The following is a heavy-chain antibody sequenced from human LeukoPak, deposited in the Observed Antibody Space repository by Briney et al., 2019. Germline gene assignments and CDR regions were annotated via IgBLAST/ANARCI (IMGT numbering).Heavy chain of an antibody. J-gene: IGHJ4*02. CDR1: GGSISTTSYY. CDR3: ARLFYDHFWETYRNGWDYFDY. D-gene: IGHD3-16*02. V-gene: IGHV4-39*02. Sequence: SETLSLTCVVSGGSISTTSYYWGWIRQSPGKGLDWIGTISYSGNSHYNPSLLSRVTISIDTSKNHFSLKLSSVTAADTAVYYCARLFYDHFWETYRNGWDYFDYWGQGTLVTVSS. CDR2: ISYSGNS.